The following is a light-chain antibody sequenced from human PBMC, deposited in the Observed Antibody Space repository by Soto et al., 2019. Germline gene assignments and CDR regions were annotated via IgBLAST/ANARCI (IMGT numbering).Light chain of an antibody. CDR1: QSVSSN. CDR3: QQYNNWPPIT. J-gene: IGKJ5*01. V-gene: IGKV3-15*01. CDR2: GAS. Sequence: ETVMTQSPATLSVSPGERATLSCRASQSVSSNLAWYQQNPGQAPRLLIYGASTRATGIPARFSGSGSGTEFTLTISSLQSEDFSVYYCQQYNNWPPITFGQGTRLEIK.